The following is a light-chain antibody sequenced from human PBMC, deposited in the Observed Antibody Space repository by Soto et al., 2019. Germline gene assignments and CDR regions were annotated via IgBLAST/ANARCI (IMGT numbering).Light chain of an antibody. Sequence: QSVLTQPASVSGSPGQSITISCTGTSSDVGGYNYVSWYQQHPGKAPKLMIYDVSNRPSGVSNRFSGSKSGNPASLTISRLQAEDEADYYCSSYTSSSNHVFGTGTKLTVL. V-gene: IGLV2-14*01. J-gene: IGLJ1*01. CDR1: SSDVGGYNY. CDR2: DVS. CDR3: SSYTSSSNHV.